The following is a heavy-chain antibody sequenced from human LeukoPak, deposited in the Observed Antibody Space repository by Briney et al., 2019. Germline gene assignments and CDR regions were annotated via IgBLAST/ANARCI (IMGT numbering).Heavy chain of an antibody. CDR3: ARSSHYDILTGYSEEDAFDM. Sequence: SGGSLRLSCAASGFTVSSNYMSWVRQAPGKGLEWVSDIYSDGSTDYEYSVMGRFTISRDTSKNTLYLQMNGLRVEDTAVYYCARSSHYDILTGYSEEDAFDMWGQETMVTVSS. J-gene: IGHJ3*02. V-gene: IGHV3-53*01. CDR1: GFTVSSNY. CDR2: IYSDGST. D-gene: IGHD3-9*01.